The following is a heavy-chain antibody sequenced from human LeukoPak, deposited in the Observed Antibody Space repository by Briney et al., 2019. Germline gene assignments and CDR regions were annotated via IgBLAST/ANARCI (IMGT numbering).Heavy chain of an antibody. Sequence: SVTVSCKTSGYTFTGYYMHWLRQAPAQGLDGMGWNNPNSGGTNYAQKFQGRVTMTRDTSISTAYMELSRLRSDDTGVYYCARDFPLIDAFDIWGQETMVTVS. CDR3: ARDFPLIDAFDI. V-gene: IGHV1-2*02. CDR2: NNPNSGGT. CDR1: GYTFTGYY. J-gene: IGHJ3*02. D-gene: IGHD3-16*01.